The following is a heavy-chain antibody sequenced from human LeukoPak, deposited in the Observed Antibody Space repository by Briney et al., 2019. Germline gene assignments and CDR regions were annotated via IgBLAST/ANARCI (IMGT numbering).Heavy chain of an antibody. J-gene: IGHJ5*02. CDR3: SKGAYCSGGSCYVGP. CDR2: IWYDGSNK. Sequence: GGSLRLSCAASGFPFSSYGMHWVRQAPGKGLEWVAFIWYDGSNKYYADSVKGRFTISRDNSRNTLYLQVNSLRAEETAVYYCSKGAYCSGGSCYVGPWGQGTLVTVSS. V-gene: IGHV3-30*02. CDR1: GFPFSSYG. D-gene: IGHD2-15*01.